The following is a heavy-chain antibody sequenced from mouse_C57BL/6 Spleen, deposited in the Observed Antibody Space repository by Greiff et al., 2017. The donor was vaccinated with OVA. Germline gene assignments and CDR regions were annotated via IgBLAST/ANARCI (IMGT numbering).Heavy chain of an antibody. CDR2: IYPGDGDT. CDR1: GYAFSSSW. CDR3: AVDSSGYGPFAY. V-gene: IGHV1-82*01. J-gene: IGHJ3*01. D-gene: IGHD3-2*02. Sequence: QVQLQQSGPELVKPGASVKISCKASGYAFSSSWMNWVKQRPGKGLEWIGRIYPGDGDTNYNGKFKGKATLTADKSSSTAYMQLSSLTSEDSAVYFCAVDSSGYGPFAYWGQGTLVTVSA.